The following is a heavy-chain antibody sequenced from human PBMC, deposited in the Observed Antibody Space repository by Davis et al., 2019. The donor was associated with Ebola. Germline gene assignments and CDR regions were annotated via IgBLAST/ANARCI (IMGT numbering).Heavy chain of an antibody. V-gene: IGHV4-31*03. D-gene: IGHD3-10*01. CDR2: IYYSGIT. J-gene: IGHJ6*02. Sequence: SETLSLTCTVSGGSISSGGYYWSWIRQHPGKGLEWIGYIYYSGITYYNPSLKSRVTISVDTSKNQFSLKLSSVTAADTAVYYCARLSMVRGSMDVWGQGTTVTVSS. CDR3: ARLSMVRGSMDV. CDR1: GGSISSGGYY.